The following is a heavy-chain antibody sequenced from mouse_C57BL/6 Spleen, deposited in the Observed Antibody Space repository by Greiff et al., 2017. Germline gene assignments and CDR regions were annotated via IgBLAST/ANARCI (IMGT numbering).Heavy chain of an antibody. CDR1: GYSITSGYD. CDR3: ARGSSGYAWFAY. J-gene: IGHJ3*01. Sequence: EVKVVESGPGMVKPSQSLSLTCTVTGYSITSGYDWHWIRHFPGNKLEWMGYISYSGSTNYNPSLKSRISITHDTSKNHFFLKLNSVTTEDTATYYCARGSSGYAWFAYWGQGTLVTVSA. D-gene: IGHD3-2*02. CDR2: ISYSGST. V-gene: IGHV3-1*01.